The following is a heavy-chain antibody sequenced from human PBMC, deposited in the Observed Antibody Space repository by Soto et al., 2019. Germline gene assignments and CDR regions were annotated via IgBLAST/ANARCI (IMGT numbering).Heavy chain of an antibody. V-gene: IGHV1-18*01. CDR2: ISAYNGNT. CDR1: GYTFTSYG. CDR3: AREMSQQLLLCPDF. D-gene: IGHD6-13*01. Sequence: GAAVKVSCKASGYTFTSYGISWVRQAPGQGLEWMGWISAYNGNTNYAQKLQGRVTMTTDTSTSTAYMELRSLRSDDTAVYYCAREMSQQLLLCPDFRGQGTLLTVSS. J-gene: IGHJ4*02.